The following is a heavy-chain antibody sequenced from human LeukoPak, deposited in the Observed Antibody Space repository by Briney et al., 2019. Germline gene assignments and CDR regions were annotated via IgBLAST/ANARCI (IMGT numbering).Heavy chain of an antibody. D-gene: IGHD6-19*01. J-gene: IGHJ4*02. CDR2: IKSKTDGGTT. CDR1: GFTFSSYA. Sequence: GGSLRLPCAASGFTFSSYAMSWVRQAPGKGLEWVGRIKSKTDGGTTDYAAPVKGRFTISRDDSKNTLYLQMNSLKTEDTAVYYCTTDPQQWLVDYWGQGTLVTVSS. V-gene: IGHV3-15*01. CDR3: TTDPQQWLVDY.